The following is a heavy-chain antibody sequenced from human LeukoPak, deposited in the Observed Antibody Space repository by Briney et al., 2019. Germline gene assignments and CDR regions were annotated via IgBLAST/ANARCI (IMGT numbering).Heavy chain of an antibody. CDR3: ARDRPAFTDYDSSGYLGYYFDY. D-gene: IGHD3-22*01. Sequence: GRSLRLSCAASGFTFSSYAMHWVRQAPGKGLEWVAVISYDGSNKYYADSVKGRFTISRDNSKNTLYLQMNSLRAEDTAVYYCARDRPAFTDYDSSGYLGYYFDYWGQGTLVTVS. J-gene: IGHJ4*02. CDR1: GFTFSSYA. V-gene: IGHV3-30-3*01. CDR2: ISYDGSNK.